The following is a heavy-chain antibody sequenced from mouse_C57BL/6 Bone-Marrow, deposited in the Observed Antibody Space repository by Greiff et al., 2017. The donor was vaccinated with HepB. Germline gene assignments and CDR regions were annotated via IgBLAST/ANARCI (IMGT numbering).Heavy chain of an antibody. CDR2: IYWDDDK. CDR1: GFSLSTSGMG. Sequence: QVTLKVSGPGILQSSQTLSLTCSFSGFSLSTSGMGVSWIRQPSGKGLEWLAHIYWDDDKRYNPSLKSRLTISKATSRNQVFLKITSVDTADTATYYCARGGYSNYHDYWGQGPTLTVSS. J-gene: IGHJ2*01. D-gene: IGHD2-5*01. V-gene: IGHV8-12*01. CDR3: ARGGYSNYHDY.